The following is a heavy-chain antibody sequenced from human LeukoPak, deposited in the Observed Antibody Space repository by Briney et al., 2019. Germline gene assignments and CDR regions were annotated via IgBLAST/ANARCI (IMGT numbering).Heavy chain of an antibody. Sequence: GGSLRLSCAASGFTFSSYEMNWVRQAPGKGLEWVSYISSSGSTIYYADSVKGRFTISRDNAKNSLYLQMNSLRAEDTAVYYCAKVRSGRDGYPFDIWGQGTMVTVSS. CDR1: GFTFSSYE. V-gene: IGHV3-48*03. CDR2: ISSSGSTI. J-gene: IGHJ3*02. D-gene: IGHD5-24*01. CDR3: AKVRSGRDGYPFDI.